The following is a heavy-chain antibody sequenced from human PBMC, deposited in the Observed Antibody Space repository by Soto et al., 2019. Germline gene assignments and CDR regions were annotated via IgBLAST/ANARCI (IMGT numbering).Heavy chain of an antibody. CDR2: INHSGST. CDR1: GGSFSGYY. D-gene: IGHD3-10*01. J-gene: IGHJ6*03. CDR3: ARAASNYFASGSFLPYYMDV. V-gene: IGHV4-34*01. Sequence: ASETLSLTCAVYGGSFSGYYWSWIRQPPGKGLEWIGEINHSGSTNYNPSLKSRVTISRDNAKNTLYLQMNSLRAEDTAVYYCARAASNYFASGSFLPYYMDVWGKGTTVTVSS.